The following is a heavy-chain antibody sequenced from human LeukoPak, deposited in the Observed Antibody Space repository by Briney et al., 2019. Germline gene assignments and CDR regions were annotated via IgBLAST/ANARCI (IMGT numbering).Heavy chain of an antibody. CDR2: IGGSGGTT. V-gene: IGHV3-23*01. D-gene: IGHD4-17*01. CDR1: GFTFSNYV. CDR3: ARLYYGASLDY. Sequence: GGSLRLSCAASGFTFSNYVMSWVRQAPGKGLEWVSSIGGSGGTTYYADSVKGRFTISRDNSENTLYLQMTSLRAEDTAVYYCARLYYGASLDYWGQGTLVTVSS. J-gene: IGHJ4*02.